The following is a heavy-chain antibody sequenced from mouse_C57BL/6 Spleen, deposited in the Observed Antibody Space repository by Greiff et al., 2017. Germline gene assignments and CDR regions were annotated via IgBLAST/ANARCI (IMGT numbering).Heavy chain of an antibody. CDR2: LYPGSGST. V-gene: IGHV1-55*01. D-gene: IGHD1-1*01. J-gene: IGHJ4*01. Sequence: VQLQQPGAELVKPGASVKMSCKASGYTFTSYWITWVKQRPGQVLAWIGDLYPGSGSTNYNEKFKSKATLTVDTSSSTAYMRLSSLTSEDAAVYYCASVATRAMDYWGQGTSVTVSS. CDR3: ASVATRAMDY. CDR1: GYTFTSYW.